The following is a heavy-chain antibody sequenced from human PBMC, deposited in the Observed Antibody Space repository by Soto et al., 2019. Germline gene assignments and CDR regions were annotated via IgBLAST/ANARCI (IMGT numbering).Heavy chain of an antibody. CDR1: GYTFTSYA. Sequence: ASVKVSCNASGYTFTSYAMHWVRQAPGQRLEWMGWINAGNGNTKYSQKFQGRVTITRDTSASTAYTELSSLRSEDTAVYYCARDTGGDYVPYYYYMDVWGKGTTVTVSS. CDR3: ARDTGGDYVPYYYYMDV. D-gene: IGHD4-17*01. J-gene: IGHJ6*03. CDR2: INAGNGNT. V-gene: IGHV1-3*01.